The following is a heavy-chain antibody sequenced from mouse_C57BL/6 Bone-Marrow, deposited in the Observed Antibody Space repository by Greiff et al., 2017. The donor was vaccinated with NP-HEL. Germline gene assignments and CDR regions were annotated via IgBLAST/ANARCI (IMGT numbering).Heavy chain of an antibody. CDR2: ISTYYGDA. J-gene: IGHJ3*01. Sequence: VKLVESGPELVRPGVSVKISCKGSGYTFTDYAMHWVKQSHAKSLEWIGVISTYYGDASYNQKFKDKATMTVDKSSSTAYMELARLTSEDSAVYYCAASYYYGSSWFAYWGQGTLVTVSA. D-gene: IGHD1-1*01. CDR1: GYTFTDYA. CDR3: AASYYYGSSWFAY. V-gene: IGHV1-67*01.